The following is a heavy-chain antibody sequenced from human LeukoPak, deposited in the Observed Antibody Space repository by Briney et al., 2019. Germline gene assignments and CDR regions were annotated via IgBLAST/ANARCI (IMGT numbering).Heavy chain of an antibody. CDR2: ISATSGYI. CDR1: GFSFSRYS. D-gene: IGHD5-18*01. V-gene: IGHV3-21*01. J-gene: IGHJ4*02. CDR3: ARENGYSYGYEVDC. Sequence: PGGSLRLSCAASGFSFSRYSMNWVRQVPGKGLEWVSSISATSGYIYYADSVKGRFTISRDNAKNSLYLQMNSLRAEDMALYYCARENGYSYGYEVDCWGRGTLVTVSS.